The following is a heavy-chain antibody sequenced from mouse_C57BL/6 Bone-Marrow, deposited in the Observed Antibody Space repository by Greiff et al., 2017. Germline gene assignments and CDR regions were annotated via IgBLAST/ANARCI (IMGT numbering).Heavy chain of an antibody. Sequence: EVKLVESEGGLVQPGSSMKLSCTASGFTFSDYYMAWVRQVPEKGLEWVANINYDGSSTYYLDSLTSRFIISRDNAKNILYLQMSSLKSEDTATYYCAREGDVSLFAYWGQGTLVTVSA. CDR2: INYDGSST. CDR3: AREGDVSLFAY. D-gene: IGHD2-13*01. J-gene: IGHJ3*01. CDR1: GFTFSDYY. V-gene: IGHV5-16*01.